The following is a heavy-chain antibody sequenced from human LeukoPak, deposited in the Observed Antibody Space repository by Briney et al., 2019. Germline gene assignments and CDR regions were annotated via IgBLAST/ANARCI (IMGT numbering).Heavy chain of an antibody. D-gene: IGHD4-23*01. CDR1: GGPINSYY. J-gene: IGHJ4*02. Sequence: SETLSLTCTVSGGPINSYYWSWIRQPAGKGLEWIGRIYSSGSTNHNPSLKSRVSMSVDTSKNPFSLKLTSVTAADTALYYCARGGKATVVTMWGQGILVTVSS. CDR2: IYSSGST. CDR3: ARGGKATVVTM. V-gene: IGHV4-4*07.